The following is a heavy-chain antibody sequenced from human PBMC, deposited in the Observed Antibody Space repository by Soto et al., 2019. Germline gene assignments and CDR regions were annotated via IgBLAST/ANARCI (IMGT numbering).Heavy chain of an antibody. CDR1: GFTFSSYA. V-gene: IGHV3-23*01. D-gene: IGHD3-9*01. CDR2: ISGSGGST. CDR3: AKGLRYSHYPPEYFDY. Sequence: PGGSLRLSCAASGFTFSSYAMSWVRQAPGKGLEWVSAISGSGGSTYYADSVKGRFTISRDNSKNTLYLQMNSLRAEDTAVYYCAKGLRYSHYPPEYFDYWGQGTLVTVSS. J-gene: IGHJ4*02.